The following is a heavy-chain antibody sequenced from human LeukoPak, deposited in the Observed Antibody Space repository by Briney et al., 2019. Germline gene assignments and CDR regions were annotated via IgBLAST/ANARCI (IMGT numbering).Heavy chain of an antibody. CDR3: AQKKAGTSFH. CDR1: GFSLSSSGVG. Sequence: SGPTLVKPXQTLTLTCIFSGFSLSSSGVGVGRIRQPPGTALEWLALIYWDDDKRYSPSLRSRLTITKDTSKNQVVLTMTNMDLVDTATYYCAQKKAGTSFHWGQGTLVIVSS. V-gene: IGHV2-5*02. D-gene: IGHD6-19*01. CDR2: IYWDDDK. J-gene: IGHJ4*02.